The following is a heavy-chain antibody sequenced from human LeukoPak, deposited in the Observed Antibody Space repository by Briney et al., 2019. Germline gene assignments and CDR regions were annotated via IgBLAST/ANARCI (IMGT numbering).Heavy chain of an antibody. D-gene: IGHD3-22*01. Sequence: ATVKISCKASGYKFSDYYMHWVQQAPGKGLEWMGRVNPKNGETMYVGKLLGRISISADTSTNTVYMELSSLRSEDTAVYYCATPSGSYFGYYYFHWWGQGTLVTVPS. J-gene: IGHJ4*02. V-gene: IGHV1-69-2*01. CDR1: GYKFSDYY. CDR3: ATPSGSYFGYYYFHW. CDR2: VNPKNGET.